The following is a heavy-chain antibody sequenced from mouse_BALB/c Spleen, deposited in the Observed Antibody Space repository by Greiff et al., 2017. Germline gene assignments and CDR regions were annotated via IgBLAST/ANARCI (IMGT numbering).Heavy chain of an antibody. CDR3: ARRNYYDSFYAMDN. CDR1: GFTFSSYG. Sequence: EVHLVESGGDLVKPGGSLKLSCAASGFTFSSYGMSWVRQTPDKRLEWVATISSGGSYTYYPDSVKGRFTISRDNAKNTLYLQMSSLKSEDTAMYYCARRNYYDSFYAMDNWGQGTSVTVSS. J-gene: IGHJ4*01. CDR2: ISSGGSYT. D-gene: IGHD2-4*01. V-gene: IGHV5-6*01.